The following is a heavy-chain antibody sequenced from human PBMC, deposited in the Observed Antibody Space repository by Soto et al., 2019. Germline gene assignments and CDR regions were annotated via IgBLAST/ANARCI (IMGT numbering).Heavy chain of an antibody. CDR1: GFTFSDYY. CDR2: SSNSGTFS. D-gene: IGHD1-1*01. V-gene: IGHV3-11*06. Sequence: GRSRRLSCEVAGFTFSDYYISWIRQAPGKGLEWISYSSNSGTFSRYADSVKGRFSISRDNTKNLLYLQMNSLRAEDTAVYYCARSGDNYNRLDYWGQGTPVTVSS. CDR3: ARSGDNYNRLDY. J-gene: IGHJ4*02.